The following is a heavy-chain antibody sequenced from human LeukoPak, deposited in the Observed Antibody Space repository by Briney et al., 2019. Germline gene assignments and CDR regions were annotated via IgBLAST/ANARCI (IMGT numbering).Heavy chain of an antibody. CDR2: NDGTAT. D-gene: IGHD1-1*01. Sequence: PGGSLRLSCAASGFTFSAYWMHWVRQVPGKGLVWVSRNDGTATFFADSVKGRFTISRDNAKNTLYLQMDSLRAEDTAMYYCAREILEPGKTHEYWGQGTLVTVSS. V-gene: IGHV3-74*01. CDR3: AREILEPGKTHEY. J-gene: IGHJ4*02. CDR1: GFTFSAYW.